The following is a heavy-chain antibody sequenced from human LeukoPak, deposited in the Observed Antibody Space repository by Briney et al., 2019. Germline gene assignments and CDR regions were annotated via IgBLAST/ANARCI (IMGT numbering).Heavy chain of an antibody. CDR1: GFTFSSYA. CDR3: AKERNPNYGDYSFDY. Sequence: GGSLRLSCAASGFTFSSYAMSWVRQAPGKGLERVSTISGSGGSTYYVDSVEGRFTISRDNSKNTLYVQMNSLRAEDTAVYYCAKERNPNYGDYSFDYWGQGTLVTVSS. V-gene: IGHV3-23*01. J-gene: IGHJ4*02. D-gene: IGHD4-17*01. CDR2: ISGSGGST.